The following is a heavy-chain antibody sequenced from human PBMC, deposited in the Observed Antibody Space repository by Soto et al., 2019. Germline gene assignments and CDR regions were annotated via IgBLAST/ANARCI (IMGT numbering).Heavy chain of an antibody. J-gene: IGHJ4*02. CDR3: AKLTAA. V-gene: IGHV3-23*01. CDR1: GFTFSAYV. CDR2: ITSSGRGT. Sequence: EVEVLESGGGLVQPGGSLRLSFAASGFTFSAYVMSWVRQAPGKGLEWVSSITSSGRGTYYADSVKGRFTVSRDNSKNTVYLQMNGLRDEDTAVYYCAKLTAAWGQGTLVTVSS. D-gene: IGHD6-13*01.